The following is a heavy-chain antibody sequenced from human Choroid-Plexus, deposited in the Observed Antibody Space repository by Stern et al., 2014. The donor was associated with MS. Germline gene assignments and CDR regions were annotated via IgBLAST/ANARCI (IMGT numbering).Heavy chain of an antibody. J-gene: IGHJ5*02. CDR1: GFTFGSCA. Sequence: QLVESGGGVVQPGRPLRLSCVASGFTFGSCAMHWVRQAPGKGLELEAGVSYDGSNKYYADSVKGRFTISRDNSQNTLYMQMSSLRPEDTAVYYCAKDRQYLTYFFDHWGQGALVTVSS. CDR3: AKDRQYLTYFFDH. V-gene: IGHV3-30*18. CDR2: VSYDGSNK. D-gene: IGHD2/OR15-2a*01.